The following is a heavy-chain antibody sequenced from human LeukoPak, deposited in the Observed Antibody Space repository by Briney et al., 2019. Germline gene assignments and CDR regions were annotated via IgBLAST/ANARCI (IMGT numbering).Heavy chain of an antibody. D-gene: IGHD6-13*01. CDR3: ARVLAQQQGY. J-gene: IGHJ4*02. V-gene: IGHV3-74*01. CDR2: INSDGRNT. Sequence: GGSLRLSCAASGFIFSTYWMHWGRQAPGKGLVWVSHINSDGRNTTYADSVTGRFTISRDNAKNTLYLQMNSLRAEDTAVYYCARVLAQQQGYWGQGTLVTVSS. CDR1: GFIFSTYW.